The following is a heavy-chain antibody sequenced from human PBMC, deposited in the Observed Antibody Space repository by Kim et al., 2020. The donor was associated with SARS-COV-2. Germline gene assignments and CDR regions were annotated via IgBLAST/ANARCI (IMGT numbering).Heavy chain of an antibody. CDR1: GYSFTNYW. CDR2: IYPGDSDT. V-gene: IGHV5-51*01. Sequence: GESLKISCTASGYSFTNYWIGWVRQMPGKGLEWMGIIYPGDSDTKYSPSFQGQVTISADESLSTGYLQWRSLKASDTATYYCARAPSGTLTPSYFDFWGQGTLVTVSS. J-gene: IGHJ4*02. D-gene: IGHD1-26*01. CDR3: ARAPSGTLTPSYFDF.